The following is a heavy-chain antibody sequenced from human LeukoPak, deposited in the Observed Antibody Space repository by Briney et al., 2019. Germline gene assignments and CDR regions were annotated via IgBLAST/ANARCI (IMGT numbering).Heavy chain of an antibody. CDR3: ARVLCVSNGICYAFDI. CDR1: GGSISSYY. J-gene: IGHJ3*02. Sequence: SETLSLTCTVSGGSISSYYWSWIRQPPGKGLEWIGYIYYSGSTNYNPSLKSRVTISVDTSKNQFSLKLSSVTAADTAVYYCARVLCVSNGICYAFDIWGQGTTVIVSS. V-gene: IGHV4-59*01. D-gene: IGHD2-8*01. CDR2: IYYSGST.